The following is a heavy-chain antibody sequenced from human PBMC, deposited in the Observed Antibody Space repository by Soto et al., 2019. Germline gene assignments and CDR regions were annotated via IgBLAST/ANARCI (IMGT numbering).Heavy chain of an antibody. Sequence: SETLSLTCAVVVDSLRGQSWNWIRQSPGKGLEWIGEIDQSGGTNYNPSLKSRAIISDDTSKNSLCLQMNSLRAEDTAVYYCAREGIAAQLDVWGQGTTVTVSS. V-gene: IGHV4-34*01. CDR3: AREGIAAQLDV. D-gene: IGHD6-13*01. CDR2: IDQSGGT. CDR1: VDSLRGQS. J-gene: IGHJ6*02.